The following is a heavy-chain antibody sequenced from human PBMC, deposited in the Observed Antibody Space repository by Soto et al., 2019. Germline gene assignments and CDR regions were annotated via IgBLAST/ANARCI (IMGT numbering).Heavy chain of an antibody. Sequence: GGSLRLSCAASGFTFSSYTMNWVRQAPGKGLEWLSYISSSSSTIYYADSVKGRFTISRDNAKNSLYLQMNSLRDEDTSVYYCASDHQIAVAGTGDYWGQGTLVTVSS. CDR1: GFTFSSYT. CDR2: ISSSSSTI. CDR3: ASDHQIAVAGTGDY. V-gene: IGHV3-48*02. J-gene: IGHJ4*02. D-gene: IGHD6-19*01.